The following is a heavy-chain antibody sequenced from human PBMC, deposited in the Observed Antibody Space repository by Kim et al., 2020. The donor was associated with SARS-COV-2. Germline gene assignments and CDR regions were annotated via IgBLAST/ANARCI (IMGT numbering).Heavy chain of an antibody. CDR3: ARGWGRPRPKATGITRRTAAFDI. J-gene: IGHJ3*02. Sequence: SETLSLTCAVYGGSFSGYYWSWIRQPPGKGLEWIGEINHSGSTNYNPSLKSRVTISVDTSKNQFSLKLSSVTAADTAVYYCARGWGRPRPKATGITRRTAAFDIWGQGTMVTVSS. CDR1: GGSFSGYY. CDR2: INHSGST. D-gene: IGHD5-12*01. V-gene: IGHV4-34*01.